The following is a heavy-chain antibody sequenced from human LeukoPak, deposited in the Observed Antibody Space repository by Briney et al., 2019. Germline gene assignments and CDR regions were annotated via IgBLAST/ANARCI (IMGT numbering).Heavy chain of an antibody. CDR1: GFTFSSYG. CDR2: IWYDGSNK. D-gene: IGHD6-19*01. CDR3: ARAGGIAVAVYYYYGMDV. Sequence: TGGSLRLSCAASGFTFSSYGMHWVRQAPGKGLEWVAVIWYDGSNKYYADSVKGRFTISRDNSKNTLYLQMNSLRAEDTAVYYCARAGGIAVAVYYYYGMDVWGQGTTVTVSS. V-gene: IGHV3-33*01. J-gene: IGHJ6*02.